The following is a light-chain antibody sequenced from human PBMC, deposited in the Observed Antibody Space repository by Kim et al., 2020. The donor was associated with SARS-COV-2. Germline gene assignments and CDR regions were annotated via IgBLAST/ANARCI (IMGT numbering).Light chain of an antibody. CDR2: SAS. CDR3: QQTNTFPYT. J-gene: IGKJ2*01. Sequence: DIQMTQSSSSVSASVGDRVTIICRASQGVGSWLSWYQQKPGKAPQLLIYSASRLQSGVPLRFSGSGSGTDFILTISSLQPEDFATYYCQQTNTFPYTFGQGTKLEI. CDR1: QGVGSW. V-gene: IGKV1D-12*01.